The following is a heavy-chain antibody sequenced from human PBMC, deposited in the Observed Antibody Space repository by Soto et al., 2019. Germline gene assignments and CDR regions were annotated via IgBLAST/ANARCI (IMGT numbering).Heavy chain of an antibody. CDR2: IWYDGSNK. D-gene: IGHD1-20*01. CDR3: ARGGGHNSGEGYFQD. V-gene: IGHV3-33*01. J-gene: IGHJ1*01. Sequence: QVQLVESGGGVVQPGRSLRLSCAASGFTFSSYAMHWVRQAPGKGLEWVAVIWYDGSNKYYADSLKGRFTISRDNSNNTLYLQMNSLRAEDTAVYYCARGGGHNSGEGYFQDWGQGTLVTVSS. CDR1: GFTFSSYA.